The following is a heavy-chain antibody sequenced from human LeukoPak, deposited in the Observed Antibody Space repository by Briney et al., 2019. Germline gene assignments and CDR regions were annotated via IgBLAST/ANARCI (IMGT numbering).Heavy chain of an antibody. CDR1: GFTFSSYG. Sequence: GSLRLSCAASGFTFSSYGMSWVRQAPGKGLEWVSAISGSGGSTYYADSVKGRFTISRDNSKNTLYLQMNSLRAEDTAVYYCARDYYYYDSGSYYSNIANWGQGTLVTVSS. J-gene: IGHJ4*02. CDR3: ARDYYYYDSGSYYSNIAN. V-gene: IGHV3-23*01. D-gene: IGHD3-10*01. CDR2: ISGSGGST.